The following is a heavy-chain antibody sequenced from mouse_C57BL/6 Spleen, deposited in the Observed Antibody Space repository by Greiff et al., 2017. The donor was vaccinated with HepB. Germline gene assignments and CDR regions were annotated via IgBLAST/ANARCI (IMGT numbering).Heavy chain of an antibody. D-gene: IGHD2-4*01. J-gene: IGHJ3*01. V-gene: IGHV7-3*01. CDR2: IRNKANGYTT. CDR3: ARSGLTPFAY. CDR1: GFTFTDYY. Sequence: EVKVEESGGGLVQPGGSLSLSCAASGFTFTDYYMSWVRQPPGKALEWLGFIRNKANGYTTEYSASVKGRFTISRDNSQSILYLQMNALRAEDSATYYCARSGLTPFAYWGQGTLVTVSA.